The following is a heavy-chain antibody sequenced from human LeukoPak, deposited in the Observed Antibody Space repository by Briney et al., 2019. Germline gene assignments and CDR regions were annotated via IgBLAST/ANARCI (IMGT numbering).Heavy chain of an antibody. CDR2: INPKNGET. CDR3: ARRGDGYNYDY. CDR1: GCTFTGYF. D-gene: IGHD5-24*01. V-gene: IGHV1-2*02. Sequence: ASVKVSCKASGCTFTGYFMHWVRQAPGQGLEWMGWINPKNGETNYAQKFQGRVTLTRDTSISTAYMELSRLRSDDTAVYYCARRGDGYNYDYWGQGTLVTVSS. J-gene: IGHJ4*02.